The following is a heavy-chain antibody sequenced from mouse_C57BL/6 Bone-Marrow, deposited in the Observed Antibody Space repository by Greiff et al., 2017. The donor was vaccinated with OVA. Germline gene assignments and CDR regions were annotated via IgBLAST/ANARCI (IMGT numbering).Heavy chain of an antibody. CDR3: ARENGGSTSYWYFDV. V-gene: IGHV5-16*01. D-gene: IGHD1-1*01. CDR2: INYDGSST. Sequence: EVKVVESEGGLVQPGSSMKLSCTASGFTFSDYYMAWVRQVPEKGLEWVANINYDGSSTYYLDSLKSRFIISRDNAKNILYLQMSSLKSEDTATYYCARENGGSTSYWYFDVWGTGTTVTVSS. J-gene: IGHJ1*03. CDR1: GFTFSDYY.